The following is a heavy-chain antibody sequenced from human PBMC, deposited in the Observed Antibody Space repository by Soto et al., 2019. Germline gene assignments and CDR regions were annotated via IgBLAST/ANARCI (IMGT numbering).Heavy chain of an antibody. V-gene: IGHV4-39*01. CDR3: ARHGIAVAGDQAVDY. J-gene: IGHJ4*02. CDR1: GGSISSSSYY. Sequence: SETLSLTRTVSGGSISSSSYYWGWIRQPPGKGLEWIGSIYYSGSTYYNPSLKSRVTISVDTSKNQFSLKLSSVTAADTAVYYFARHGIAVAGDQAVDYWGQGTLVTVSS. CDR2: IYYSGST. D-gene: IGHD6-19*01.